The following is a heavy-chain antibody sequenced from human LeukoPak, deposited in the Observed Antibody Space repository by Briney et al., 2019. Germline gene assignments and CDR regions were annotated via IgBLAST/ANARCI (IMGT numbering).Heavy chain of an antibody. CDR2: ISQDGSET. V-gene: IGHV3-7*01. Sequence: GGSLRLSCAAPGFTFNSFFLNWVRLTPGRELEWLACISQDGSETFYMDSVRGRFTISRDNTKNSLYLQMDSLRAEDAAVYFCVRDLGHSRHYFEYWGQGALVTVSS. J-gene: IGHJ4*02. CDR1: GFTFNSFF. CDR3: VRDLGHSRHYFEY. D-gene: IGHD7-27*01.